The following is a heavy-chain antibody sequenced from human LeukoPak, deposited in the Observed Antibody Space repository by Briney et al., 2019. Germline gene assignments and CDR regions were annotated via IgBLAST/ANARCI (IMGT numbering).Heavy chain of an antibody. D-gene: IGHD5-12*01. CDR1: RFTFNSYA. J-gene: IGHJ4*02. CDR3: ARNENSGWGYFDY. CDR2: IGGSNGIT. V-gene: IGHV3-23*01. Sequence: GGSLRLSCAASRFTFNSYAMSWVRQAPGRGLEWVSVIGGSNGITFYVGSVKGRFTISRDNSKDTLYLQMNSLRAEDTAVYYCARNENSGWGYFDYWGQGTLVTVSS.